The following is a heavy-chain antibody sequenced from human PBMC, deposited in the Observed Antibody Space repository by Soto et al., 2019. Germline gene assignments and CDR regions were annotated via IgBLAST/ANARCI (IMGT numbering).Heavy chain of an antibody. Sequence: HPGGSLRLSCAASGFTFDDYTMHWVRQAPGKGLEWVSLISWDGGSTYYADSVKGRFTISRDNSKNSLYLQMNSLRTEDTALYYCAKDLAAAGPHPNYYYYGMDVWGQGTKVTVSS. CDR3: AKDLAAAGPHPNYYYYGMDV. V-gene: IGHV3-43*01. J-gene: IGHJ6*02. CDR2: ISWDGGST. D-gene: IGHD6-13*01. CDR1: GFTFDDYT.